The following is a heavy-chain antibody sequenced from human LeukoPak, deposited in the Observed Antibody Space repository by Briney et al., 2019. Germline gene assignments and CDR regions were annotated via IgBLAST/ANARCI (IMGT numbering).Heavy chain of an antibody. V-gene: IGHV3-21*01. D-gene: IGHD3-16*02. Sequence: GGSLRLSCAASGFTFISYSMNWVRQAPGKGLEWVSSISSSNSYIYYADSLKGRFTISRDNAKNSVYLQMNSLRVEDTAVYYCARVRYQTADYWGQGTLVTVSS. CDR1: GFTFISYS. CDR2: ISSSNSYI. J-gene: IGHJ4*02. CDR3: ARVRYQTADY.